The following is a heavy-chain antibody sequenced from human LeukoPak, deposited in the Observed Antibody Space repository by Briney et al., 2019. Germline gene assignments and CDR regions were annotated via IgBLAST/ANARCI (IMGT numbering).Heavy chain of an antibody. Sequence: ASVKVSCKASGYTFTSYGISWVRQAPGQGLEWMGWISAYNGNTNYAQKLQGRVTMTTDTSTSTAYMELRSLGSDDTAVYYCARDATFLGYCTNGVCYKGGYFDYWGQGTLVTVSS. CDR1: GYTFTSYG. V-gene: IGHV1-18*01. CDR2: ISAYNGNT. J-gene: IGHJ4*02. D-gene: IGHD2-8*01. CDR3: ARDATFLGYCTNGVCYKGGYFDY.